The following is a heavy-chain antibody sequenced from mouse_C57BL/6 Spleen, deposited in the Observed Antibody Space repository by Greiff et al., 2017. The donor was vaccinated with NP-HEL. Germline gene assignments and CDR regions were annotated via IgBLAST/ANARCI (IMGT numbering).Heavy chain of an antibody. Sequence: EVKLVESGGDLVKPGGSLKLSCAASGFTFSSYGMSWVRQTPDKRLEWVATISSGGSYTYSPDSVKGRFTISRANAKNTLYLQMSSLKSEDTAMYYCARVDDYDGYFDVWGTGTTVTVSS. CDR3: ARVDDYDGYFDV. CDR1: GFTFSSYG. D-gene: IGHD2-4*01. V-gene: IGHV5-6*01. CDR2: ISSGGSYT. J-gene: IGHJ1*03.